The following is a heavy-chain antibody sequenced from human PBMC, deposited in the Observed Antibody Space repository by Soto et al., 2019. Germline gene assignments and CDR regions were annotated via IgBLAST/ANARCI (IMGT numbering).Heavy chain of an antibody. J-gene: IGHJ4*02. CDR2: ISGSGGST. CDR3: AKDLYYDFWSGYYGIDY. CDR1: GFTFSSYA. D-gene: IGHD3-3*01. Sequence: GGSLRLSCAASGFTFSSYAMSWVRQAPGKGLEFVSAISGSGGSTYYADSVKGRFTISRDNSKNTLYLQMNSLRAEDTAVYYCAKDLYYDFWSGYYGIDYWGQGTLVTVSS. V-gene: IGHV3-23*01.